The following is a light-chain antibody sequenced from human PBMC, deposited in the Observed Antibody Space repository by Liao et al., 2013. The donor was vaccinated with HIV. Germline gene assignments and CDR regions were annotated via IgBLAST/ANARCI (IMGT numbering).Light chain of an antibody. V-gene: IGLV3-21*01. CDR1: NIGIKN. J-gene: IGLJ3*02. Sequence: YVLTQPPSVSAALGVTAKITCGGNNIGIKNVHWYQQKPGQAPTLLIYYDRARPSEIPERFSGSNSANTATLTISRVEAGDEADYYCQAWDSSTGVFGGGTKLTVL. CDR2: YDR. CDR3: QAWDSSTGV.